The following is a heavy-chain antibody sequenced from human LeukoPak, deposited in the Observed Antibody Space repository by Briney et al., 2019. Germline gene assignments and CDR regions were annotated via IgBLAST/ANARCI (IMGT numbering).Heavy chain of an antibody. D-gene: IGHD3-10*01. J-gene: IGHJ4*02. CDR3: ARCYGSGSCYNGLTFGY. V-gene: IGHV3-33*01. CDR1: GFTFSSYG. CDR2: IWYDGSNK. Sequence: GGSLRLSCAASGFTFSSYGMHWVRQAPGKGLEWVAVIWYDGSNKYYADSVKGRFTISRDNSKNTLYLQMNSLRAEDTAVYYCARCYGSGSCYNGLTFGYWGQGTLVTVSS.